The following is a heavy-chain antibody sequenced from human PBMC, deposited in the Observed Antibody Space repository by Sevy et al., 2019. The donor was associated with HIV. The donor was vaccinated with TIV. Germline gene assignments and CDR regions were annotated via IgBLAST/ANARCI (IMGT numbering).Heavy chain of an antibody. CDR2: IWFDGSNT. CDR3: ARDLEFYDNGDYGPAFMPDY. J-gene: IGHJ4*02. Sequence: GGSLRLSCAASGFTFSSYGMHWVRQAPGKGLEWVALIWFDGSNTYYADSVKGRFTISRDIAKNTLHLQMNSLRGEDTAVYYCARDLEFYDNGDYGPAFMPDYWGQGTVVTVSS. CDR1: GFTFSSYG. V-gene: IGHV3-33*01. D-gene: IGHD4-17*01.